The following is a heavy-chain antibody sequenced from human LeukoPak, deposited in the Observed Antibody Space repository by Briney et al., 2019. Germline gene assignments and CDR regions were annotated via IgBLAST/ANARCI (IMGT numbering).Heavy chain of an antibody. Sequence: SETLSLTCTVSGGSISSGSYSWSWIRQPAGKGLEWIGRIYTSGSTNYNPSLKSRVTISVDTSKNQFSLKLSSVTAADTAVYYCARYVVRGVIVSKRWFDPWGQGTLVTVSS. J-gene: IGHJ5*02. D-gene: IGHD3-10*01. CDR2: IYTSGST. V-gene: IGHV4-61*02. CDR1: GGSISSGSYS. CDR3: ARYVVRGVIVSKRWFDP.